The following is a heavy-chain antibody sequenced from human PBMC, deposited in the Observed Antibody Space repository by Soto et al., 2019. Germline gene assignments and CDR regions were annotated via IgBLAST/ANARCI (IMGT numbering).Heavy chain of an antibody. J-gene: IGHJ6*02. CDR3: AKDVGQQLVRNYVMDV. CDR1: GFTFRSFG. Sequence: QVQLVESGGGVIQPGTSLSRACGTSGFTFRSFGMYWVRPAPGKGREWVAVVSYDGNHIYYADSVKGRFTVSRDNAKNMLYLQMNSLRGEDTAVYYCAKDVGQQLVRNYVMDVWGQGTTVTVSS. D-gene: IGHD6-13*01. V-gene: IGHV3-30*18. CDR2: VSYDGNHI.